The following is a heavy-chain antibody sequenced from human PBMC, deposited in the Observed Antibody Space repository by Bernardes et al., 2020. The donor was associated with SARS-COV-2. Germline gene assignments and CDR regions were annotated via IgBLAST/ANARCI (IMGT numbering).Heavy chain of an antibody. Sequence: SETLSLTCTVSGGSVSSNNYYWSWIRQPAGKGLEWIGRIYTRGSTDYSPSLKSRVSISVDTSKNQFSLKLSSVTAADSAVYYCARSGYDFWSAYYGLWGTGTQVTVSS. D-gene: IGHD3-3*01. J-gene: IGHJ4*02. V-gene: IGHV4-61*02. CDR1: GGSVSSNNYY. CDR3: ARSGYDFWSAYYGL. CDR2: IYTRGST.